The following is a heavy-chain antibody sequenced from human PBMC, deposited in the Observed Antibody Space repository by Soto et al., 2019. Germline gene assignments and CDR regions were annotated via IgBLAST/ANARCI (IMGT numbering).Heavy chain of an antibody. CDR1: GDSVTSNSAG. J-gene: IGHJ4*01. D-gene: IGHD1-26*01. CDR3: ARGEQYSGRIFDY. CDR2: TYYRSKWYY. Sequence: SQTLSLTCAITGDSVTSNSAGWSWVRQSPSRGLEWLGRTYYRSKWYYEYAVSVRGRITINPDTSKNQYSLQLNSVTPEDTAVYFCARGEQYSGRIFDYWGQGTLVTVSS. V-gene: IGHV6-1*01.